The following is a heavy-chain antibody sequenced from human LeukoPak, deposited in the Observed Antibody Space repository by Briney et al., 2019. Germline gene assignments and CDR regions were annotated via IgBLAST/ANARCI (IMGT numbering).Heavy chain of an antibody. CDR1: GFTFDDYA. J-gene: IGHJ4*02. CDR3: AKDLGYYDSSGYCDY. Sequence: GGSLRLSCAASGFTFDDYAMHWVRQAPGKGLEWVSGISWNSGSIAYADSVKGRFTISRDNSKNTLYLQMNSLRAEDTAVYYCAKDLGYYDSSGYCDYWGQGTLVTVSS. D-gene: IGHD3-22*01. CDR2: ISWNSGSI. V-gene: IGHV3-9*01.